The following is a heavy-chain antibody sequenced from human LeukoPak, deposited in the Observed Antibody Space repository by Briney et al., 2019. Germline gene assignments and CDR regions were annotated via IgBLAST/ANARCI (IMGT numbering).Heavy chain of an antibody. Sequence: GASVKVSCKVSGYTLTELSMHWVRQAPGKGLEWMGGFDPEDGETIYAQRFQGRVTMTEDTSTDTAYMELSSLRSGDTAVYYRASGMGARVLDYWGQGTLVTVSS. D-gene: IGHD1-26*01. V-gene: IGHV1-24*01. CDR1: GYTLTELS. CDR3: ASGMGARVLDY. J-gene: IGHJ4*02. CDR2: FDPEDGET.